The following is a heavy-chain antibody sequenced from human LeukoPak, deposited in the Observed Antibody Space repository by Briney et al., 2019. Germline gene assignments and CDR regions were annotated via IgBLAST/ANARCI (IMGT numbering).Heavy chain of an antibody. V-gene: IGHV4-59*01. CDR2: IYYSGST. J-gene: IGHJ3*02. D-gene: IGHD3-9*01. CDR3: ASTNYDILTGSYSMKGSGAFDI. Sequence: PSETLSLTCTVSGGSISSYYWSWIRQPPGKGLEWIGYIYYSGSTNYNPSLKSRVTISVDTSKNQFSLKLSSVTAADTAVYYCASTNYDILTGSYSMKGSGAFDIWGQGTMVTVSS. CDR1: GGSISSYY.